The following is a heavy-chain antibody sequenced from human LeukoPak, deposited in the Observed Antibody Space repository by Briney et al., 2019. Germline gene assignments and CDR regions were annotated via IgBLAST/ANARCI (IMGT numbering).Heavy chain of an antibody. Sequence: PGGSLRLSCAASGFTVSSNYMSWVRQAPGKGLEWVSVIYSGGSTYYADSVKGRFTISRDNSKNTLYLQMNSLRAEDTAVYYCASPGKTARGYSSSWYPLPFDYWGQGTLVTVSS. D-gene: IGHD6-13*01. J-gene: IGHJ4*02. CDR2: IYSGGST. V-gene: IGHV3-66*01. CDR3: ASPGKTARGYSSSWYPLPFDY. CDR1: GFTVSSNY.